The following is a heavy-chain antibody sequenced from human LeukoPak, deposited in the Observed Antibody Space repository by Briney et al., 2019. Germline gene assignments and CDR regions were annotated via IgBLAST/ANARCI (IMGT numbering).Heavy chain of an antibody. J-gene: IGHJ3*02. V-gene: IGHV4-30-4*01. CDR1: GGSISSGDYY. Sequence: SETLSLTCTVSGGSISSGDYYWSWIRQPPGKGLEWIGYFYYSGSTYYNPSLKSRVTISVDTSKNQFSLNLSSVTAADTAVYYCARTRIVATTADAFDIWGQGTMVTVSS. D-gene: IGHD5-12*01. CDR2: FYYSGST. CDR3: ARTRIVATTADAFDI.